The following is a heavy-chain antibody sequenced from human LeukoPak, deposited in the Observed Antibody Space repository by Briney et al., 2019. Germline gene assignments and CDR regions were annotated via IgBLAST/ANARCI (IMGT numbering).Heavy chain of an antibody. V-gene: IGHV1-18*01. CDR2: FSAYNGNT. CDR1: GYTFTSYG. CDR3: TRERVNYDILTGYYKGAFDI. J-gene: IGHJ3*02. D-gene: IGHD3-9*01. Sequence: ASVKVSCKASGYTFTSYGISWERQAPGQGLEWMGWFSAYNGNTTYAQKLQGRVTMTTDTSTSTAYMELRSLRSDDTAVYYCTRERVNYDILTGYYKGAFDIWGQGTMVTVSS.